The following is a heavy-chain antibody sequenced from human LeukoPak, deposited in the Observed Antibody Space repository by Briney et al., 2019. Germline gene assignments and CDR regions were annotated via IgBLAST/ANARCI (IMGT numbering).Heavy chain of an antibody. Sequence: GGSLRLSCASSGFTFSDYWMSWVRQAPGKGLVWVSRINTDGSSTSYADSVKGRFTISRGNAKNTLYLQMNSLRAEDTAVYYCARGPVLPRDYWGRGTLVTVSS. J-gene: IGHJ4*02. CDR1: GFTFSDYW. CDR2: INTDGSST. D-gene: IGHD3-10*01. CDR3: ARGPVLPRDY. V-gene: IGHV3-74*01.